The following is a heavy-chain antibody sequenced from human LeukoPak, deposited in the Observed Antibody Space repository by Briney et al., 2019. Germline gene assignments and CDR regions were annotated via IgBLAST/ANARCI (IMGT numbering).Heavy chain of an antibody. J-gene: IGHJ4*02. CDR2: ISSSGGST. CDR1: GFTFSSYA. Sequence: GGSLRLSRAASGFTFSSYAMSWVRQAPGKGLEWVSGISSSGGSTYYADSVKGRFTISRDNSKNTLYLQMNSLRAEDTAVYYCAKVGSAYFDYWGQGTLVTVSS. V-gene: IGHV3-23*01. D-gene: IGHD6-25*01. CDR3: AKVGSAYFDY.